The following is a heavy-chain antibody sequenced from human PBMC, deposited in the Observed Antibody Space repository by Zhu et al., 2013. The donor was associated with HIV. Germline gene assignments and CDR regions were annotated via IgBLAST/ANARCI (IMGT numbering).Heavy chain of an antibody. V-gene: IGHV1-2*02. J-gene: IGHJ4*02. CDR1: GYTFTGYY. CDR2: INPNTGGT. Sequence: QVQLVQSGSEVKKPGASVKVSCKASGYTFTGYYIHWVRQAPGQGLEWMGWINPNTGGTHYAQKFENRVTMTRDTSVTSAYMELSRLTSDDTAVYFCARELHLLYENSRLFFAFWGQGTLVTVSS. D-gene: IGHD3-22*01. CDR3: ARELHLLYENSRLFFAF.